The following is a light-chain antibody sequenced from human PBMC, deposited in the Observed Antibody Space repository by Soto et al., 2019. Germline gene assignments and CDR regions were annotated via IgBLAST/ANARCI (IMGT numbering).Light chain of an antibody. CDR3: QDFT. CDR1: QSVSSSY. J-gene: IGKJ3*01. CDR2: GAS. Sequence: EIVLTQSPGTLSLSPGERATLSCRASQSVSSSYLAWYQQKPGQAPRLLIYGASSRATGIPDRFSGSGSGTDFTLTISRLEPEDFAVYYCQDFTFGPGTKVDIK. V-gene: IGKV3-20*01.